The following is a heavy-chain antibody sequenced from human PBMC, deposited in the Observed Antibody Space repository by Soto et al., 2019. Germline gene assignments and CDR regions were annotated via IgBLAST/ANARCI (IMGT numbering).Heavy chain of an antibody. CDR3: ASGSITIFGVFTS. J-gene: IGHJ4*02. D-gene: IGHD3-3*01. CDR1: GYTLTGYY. V-gene: IGHV1-2*02. Sequence: ASVKVSCKASGYTLTGYYMHWVRQAPGQGLEWMGWINPNSGGTNYAQKFQGRVTMTSDTSISTAYMDLSRLRSDDTAVYYCASGSITIFGVFTSWGQGTLVTVSS. CDR2: INPNSGGT.